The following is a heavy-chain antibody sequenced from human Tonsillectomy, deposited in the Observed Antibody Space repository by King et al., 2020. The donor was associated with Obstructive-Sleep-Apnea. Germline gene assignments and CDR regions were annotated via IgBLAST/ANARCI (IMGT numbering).Heavy chain of an antibody. CDR2: ISGYNGNT. D-gene: IGHD3-10*01. V-gene: IGHV1-18*04. J-gene: IGHJ5*02. CDR1: GYTFTSYG. CDR3: ARVAGGRITMVRGDSKWFGP. Sequence: QLVQSGAEVKKPGASVKVSCKASGYTFTSYGISWVRQAPGQGLEWMGWISGYNGNTNYAQKLQGRVTMTTDISTSTAYMELRSLRSDDTAVYYCARVAGGRITMVRGDSKWFGPWGQGTLVTVSS.